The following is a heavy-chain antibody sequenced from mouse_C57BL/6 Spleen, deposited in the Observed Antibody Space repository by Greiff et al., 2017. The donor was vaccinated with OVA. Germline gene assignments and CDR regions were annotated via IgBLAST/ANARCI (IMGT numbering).Heavy chain of an antibody. J-gene: IGHJ3*01. Sequence: EVKVEESGGGLVQPGGSMKLSCVASGFTFSNYWMNWVRQSPEKGLEWVAQIRLKSDNYATHYAESVKGRFTISRDDSKSSVYLQMNNLRAEDTGIYYCTVESPRFAYWGQGTLVTVSA. CDR3: TVESPRFAY. CDR2: IRLKSDNYAT. V-gene: IGHV6-3*01. CDR1: GFTFSNYW.